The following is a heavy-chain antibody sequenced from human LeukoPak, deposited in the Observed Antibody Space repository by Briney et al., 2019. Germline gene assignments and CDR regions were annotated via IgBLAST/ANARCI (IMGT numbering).Heavy chain of an antibody. CDR3: ARDRSRYYYYYMDV. CDR1: GFTFSSYA. D-gene: IGHD3-10*01. Sequence: GGSLRLSCAASGFTFSSYAMHCVRQAPGRGLEWVAVISYDGSNKYYADSVKGRFTISRDNSKNTLYLQMNSLRAEDMAVYYCARDRSRYYYYYMDVWGKGTTVTVSS. CDR2: ISYDGSNK. J-gene: IGHJ6*03. V-gene: IGHV3-30-3*01.